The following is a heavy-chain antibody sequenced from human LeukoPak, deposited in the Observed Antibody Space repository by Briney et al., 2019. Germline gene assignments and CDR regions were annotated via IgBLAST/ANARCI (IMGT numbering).Heavy chain of an antibody. Sequence: GAAVTVSFMSSVCTFTNWGISWVGQAPGQGREGMGWNSDYNCNTNYAQKLQGRVTITTHTSTNTAYMDLRSLRSDDTAVYYCARDWMVVAATPLYWGQGTLVTVSS. CDR1: VCTFTNWG. V-gene: IGHV1-18*01. D-gene: IGHD2-15*01. J-gene: IGHJ4*02. CDR3: ARDWMVVAATPLY. CDR2: NSDYNCNT.